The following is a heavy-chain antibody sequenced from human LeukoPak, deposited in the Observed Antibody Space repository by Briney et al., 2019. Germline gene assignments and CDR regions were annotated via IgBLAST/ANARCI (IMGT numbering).Heavy chain of an antibody. V-gene: IGHV4-34*01. CDR1: GGSFRGYY. Sequence: PSQTLSLTCAVYGGSFRGYYWSWIRQPPGQGLQWSGEVNHSGSTNYNPSLKSRVTISVDTSKNQFSLKLRSVTAADTAVYYCARGRVGMVRGVIIKGYYYMDVWGKGTTVTVSS. J-gene: IGHJ6*03. CDR2: VNHSGST. D-gene: IGHD3-10*01. CDR3: ARGRVGMVRGVIIKGYYYMDV.